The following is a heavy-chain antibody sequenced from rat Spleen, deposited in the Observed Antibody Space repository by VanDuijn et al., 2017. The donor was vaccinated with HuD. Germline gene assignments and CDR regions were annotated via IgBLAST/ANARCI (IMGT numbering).Heavy chain of an antibody. CDR3: ATDGTRVSRFAY. CDR2: ISPSGGIT. J-gene: IGHJ3*01. V-gene: IGHV5-19*01. Sequence: EVQLVESGGGLVQPGRSLKLSCAASGFTLSNYGMHWIRQAPTKGLEWVASISPSGGITDYRDSVKGRFAISRDTAKSTLYLQMDSLGSEDTATYYCATDGTRVSRFAYWGQGTLVTVSS. D-gene: IGHD1-4*01. CDR1: GFTLSNYG.